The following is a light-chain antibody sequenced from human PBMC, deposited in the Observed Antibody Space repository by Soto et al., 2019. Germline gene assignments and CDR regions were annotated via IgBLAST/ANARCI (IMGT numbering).Light chain of an antibody. J-gene: IGLJ3*02. CDR2: GVT. Sequence: QSALTQPRSVSGSPGQSVTFSCTGTRSDVGGYNYVSWYQQYPGKAPKLIIYGVTKRPSGVPDRFSGSKSGNAASLAISGLQAEDEADYYCCSYAGSYTNWVFGGGTQLTVL. CDR1: RSDVGGYNY. CDR3: CSYAGSYTNWV. V-gene: IGLV2-11*01.